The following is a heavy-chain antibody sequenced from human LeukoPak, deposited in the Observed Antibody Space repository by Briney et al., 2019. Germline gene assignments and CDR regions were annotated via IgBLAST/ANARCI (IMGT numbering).Heavy chain of an antibody. Sequence: GASRRLSCAASGFTFSSYAMSWVRQAPGKGLEWVSAISGSGGSTYYADSVKGRFTISRDNSKNTLYLQMNSLRAEDTAVYYCAKGGTIGWLQHGHFDYWGQGTLVTVSS. D-gene: IGHD5-24*01. CDR1: GFTFSSYA. CDR2: ISGSGGST. V-gene: IGHV3-23*01. J-gene: IGHJ4*02. CDR3: AKGGTIGWLQHGHFDY.